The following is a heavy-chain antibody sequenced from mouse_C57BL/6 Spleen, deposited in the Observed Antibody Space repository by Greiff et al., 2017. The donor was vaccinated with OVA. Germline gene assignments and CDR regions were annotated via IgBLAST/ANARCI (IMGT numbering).Heavy chain of an antibody. CDR3: ARVPTVVAYYFDY. J-gene: IGHJ2*01. CDR1: GFTFSDYY. V-gene: IGHV5-16*01. D-gene: IGHD1-1*01. CDR2: INYDGSST. Sequence: EVQVVESEGGLVQPGSSMKLSCTASGFTFSDYYMAWVRQVPEKGLEWVANINYDGSSTYYLDSLKSRFIISRDNAKNILYLQMSSLKSEDTATYYCARVPTVVAYYFDYWGQGTTLTVSS.